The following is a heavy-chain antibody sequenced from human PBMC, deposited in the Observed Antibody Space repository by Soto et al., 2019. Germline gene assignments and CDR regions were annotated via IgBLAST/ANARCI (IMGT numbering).Heavy chain of an antibody. CDR3: AREGNLGRWLQPLDF. J-gene: IGHJ4*02. CDR2: IYYSGST. Sequence: SETLSLTCTVSGGSISSGGYYWSWIRQHPGKGLEWIGYIYYSGSTYYNPSLKSRVTMSLDTSKNQFSLRLISVTAADTAKYFCAREGNLGRWLQPLDFWGQGTLVTVSS. CDR1: GGSISSGGYY. V-gene: IGHV4-31*03. D-gene: IGHD5-12*01.